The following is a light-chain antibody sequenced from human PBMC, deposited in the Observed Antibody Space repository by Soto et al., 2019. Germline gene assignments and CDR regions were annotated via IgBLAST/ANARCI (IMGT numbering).Light chain of an antibody. CDR1: QSVSSN. Sequence: EVVMTQSPATLSVSPGERATLSCRASQSVSSNLAWYHQKPGQAPRLLIYGASTRATGIPARFSGSGSGTEFTLTISSVQSEDLALYYCQQYNDWPLTFGQGTKVDIK. CDR2: GAS. CDR3: QQYNDWPLT. J-gene: IGKJ1*01. V-gene: IGKV3-15*01.